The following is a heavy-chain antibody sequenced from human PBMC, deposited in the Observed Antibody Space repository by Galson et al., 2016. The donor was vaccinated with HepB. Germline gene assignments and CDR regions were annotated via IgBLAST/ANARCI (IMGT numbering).Heavy chain of an antibody. J-gene: IGHJ5*02. D-gene: IGHD3-9*01. Sequence: SLRLSCAASGFTFSGYYMSWIRQAPGKGLECVSHISSSSSFTNDADSVKGRFIISRDNVKNSLYLQMNSLRAEDTAVYFCARGRRGKYDFLTGYTKGLYHHFDTWGQGTLVTVSS. V-gene: IGHV3-11*05. CDR1: GFTFSGYY. CDR3: ARGRRGKYDFLTGYTKGLYHHFDT. CDR2: ISSSSSFT.